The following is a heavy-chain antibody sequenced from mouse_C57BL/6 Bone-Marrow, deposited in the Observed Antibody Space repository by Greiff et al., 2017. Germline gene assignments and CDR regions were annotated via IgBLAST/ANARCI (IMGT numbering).Heavy chain of an antibody. V-gene: IGHV1-64*01. Sequence: QVKLQQPGAELVKPGASVKLSCKASGYTFTSYWMHWVKQRPGQGLEWIGMIHPNSGSTNYNEKFKSKATLTVDKSSSTAYMQLSSLTSEDSAVYYCARYPPDYFDYWGQGTTLTVSS. CDR3: ARYPPDYFDY. J-gene: IGHJ2*01. CDR2: IHPNSGST. CDR1: GYTFTSYW.